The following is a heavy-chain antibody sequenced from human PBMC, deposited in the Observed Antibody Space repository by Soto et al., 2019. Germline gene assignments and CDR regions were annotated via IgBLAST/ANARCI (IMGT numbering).Heavy chain of an antibody. Sequence: GGSLRLSCAASGFTFSESAMHWVRQASGKGLEWVGRIRNKDNNYATAYTASVKGRFTISRDDSKNTVYLQMNSLRAEDTAVYHCAYHPAKGTFGVWGQGTMVTVSS. D-gene: IGHD2-2*01. CDR1: GFTFSESA. CDR3: AYHPAKGTFGV. CDR2: IRNKDNNYAT. V-gene: IGHV3-73*01. J-gene: IGHJ3*01.